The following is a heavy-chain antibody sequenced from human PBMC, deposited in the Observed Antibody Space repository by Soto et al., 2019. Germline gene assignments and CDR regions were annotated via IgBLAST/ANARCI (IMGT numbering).Heavy chain of an antibody. CDR1: GGSISSGGYF. Sequence: SETLSLTCTVSGGSISSGGYFWSWVRQHPGKGLEWIGNIYYSGRTYYNPSLKSRVNISVDTSKNQFSLKLSSVTAADTAVYYCARFAKEENPKVGSWYYFDYWGQGTRVTVSS. J-gene: IGHJ4*02. CDR3: ARFAKEENPKVGSWYYFDY. D-gene: IGHD6-13*01. V-gene: IGHV4-31*03. CDR2: IYYSGRT.